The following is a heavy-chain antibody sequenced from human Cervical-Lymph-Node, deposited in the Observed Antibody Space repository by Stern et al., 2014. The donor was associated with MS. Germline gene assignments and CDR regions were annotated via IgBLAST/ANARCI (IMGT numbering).Heavy chain of an antibody. Sequence: EVQLVESGGGLVKPGGSLRLSCAASGFTFSSYSMNWVRQAPGKGLALVSSISSSSSYIYYADSVKGRFTISRDNAKNSLYLQMNSLRAEDTAVYYCARVEYFWSGDYYYGMDVWGQGTTVTVSS. J-gene: IGHJ6*02. D-gene: IGHD3-3*01. CDR3: ARVEYFWSGDYYYGMDV. CDR1: GFTFSSYS. CDR2: ISSSSSYI. V-gene: IGHV3-21*01.